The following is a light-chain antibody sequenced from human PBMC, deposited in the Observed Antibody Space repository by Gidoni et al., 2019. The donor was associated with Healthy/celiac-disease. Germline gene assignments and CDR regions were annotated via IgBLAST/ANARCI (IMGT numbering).Light chain of an antibody. CDR3: QQYNNYSRT. Sequence: DIQMTQSPSTLSASVGDRVTITCRASQSISSWLAWYQQKPGKAPKFLIYKASNLDSGVPSRFSGSGSGTEFTLTISSLQSDDFATYYCQQYNNYSRTFGQGTKVEIK. CDR1: QSISSW. J-gene: IGKJ1*01. V-gene: IGKV1-5*03. CDR2: KAS.